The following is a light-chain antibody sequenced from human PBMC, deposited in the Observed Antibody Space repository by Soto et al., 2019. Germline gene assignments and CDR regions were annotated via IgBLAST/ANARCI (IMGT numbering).Light chain of an antibody. CDR2: EVS. CDR3: SSYTRNSTLV. Sequence: QSALTQSASVSGSPGQSITIPCTGTSSDVGGYNYVSWFQQHPGKAPKLIIYEVSTRPSGVSNRFSGYKSGNTASLTISGLQAEDEADYYCSSYTRNSTLVFGGGTQLTVL. V-gene: IGLV2-14*01. J-gene: IGLJ2*01. CDR1: SSDVGGYNY.